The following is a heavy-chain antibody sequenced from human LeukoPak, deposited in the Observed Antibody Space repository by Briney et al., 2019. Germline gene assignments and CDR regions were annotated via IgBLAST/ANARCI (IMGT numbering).Heavy chain of an antibody. V-gene: IGHV3-30*03. Sequence: GGSLRLSCAASGFTFSAYEMHWVRQTPGKGLEGVAVISYDGNDKYYADSVKGRFTISRDNSKNTLFLQMNSLTTEDTALYYCARDLIQWRTSKGTLGYWGQGTLVTVSS. J-gene: IGHJ4*02. D-gene: IGHD6-19*01. CDR2: ISYDGNDK. CDR3: ARDLIQWRTSKGTLGY. CDR1: GFTFSAYE.